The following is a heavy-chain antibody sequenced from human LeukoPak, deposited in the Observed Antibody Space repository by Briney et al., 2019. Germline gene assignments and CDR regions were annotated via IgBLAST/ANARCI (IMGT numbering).Heavy chain of an antibody. CDR1: GGSISSYY. Sequence: SETLSLTCTVSGGSISSYYWSWIRQPAGKGLEWIGRIYTSGSTNYNPSLKSRVTMSVDASKNQFSLKLSSVTAADTAVYYCARGRPYSGSLRYYFDYWGQGTLVTVSS. CDR3: ARGRPYSGSLRYYFDY. CDR2: IYTSGST. V-gene: IGHV4-4*07. D-gene: IGHD1-26*01. J-gene: IGHJ4*02.